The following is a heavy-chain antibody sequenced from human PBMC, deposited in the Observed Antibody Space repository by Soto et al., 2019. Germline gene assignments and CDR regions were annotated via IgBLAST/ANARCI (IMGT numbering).Heavy chain of an antibody. CDR1: GGSISSSSYY. J-gene: IGHJ5*02. V-gene: IGHV4-39*01. D-gene: IGHD5-12*01. Sequence: SETLSLTCTVSGGSISSSSYYWGWIRQPPGKGLEWIGSIYYSGSTYYNPSLKSRVTISVDTSKNQFSLKLSSVTAADTAVYYCARPKSDGYARFPLGWFDPWGQGTLVTVSS. CDR3: ARPKSDGYARFPLGWFDP. CDR2: IYYSGST.